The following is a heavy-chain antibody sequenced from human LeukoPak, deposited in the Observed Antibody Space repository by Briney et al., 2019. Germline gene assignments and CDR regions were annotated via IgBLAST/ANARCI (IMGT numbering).Heavy chain of an antibody. J-gene: IGHJ4*02. CDR1: GASFSDYY. V-gene: IGHV4-34*01. CDR3: AKHYMGSSYNRALDY. Sequence: SETLSLTCVVYGASFSDYYWTWIRQPPGKGLEWIGEINRSGSTNYNPSLKSRVTLSVDTSKKQFSLKLSSVTAADTAIYYCAKHYMGSSYNRALDYWGQGTLVTVSS. D-gene: IGHD3-10*01. CDR2: INRSGST.